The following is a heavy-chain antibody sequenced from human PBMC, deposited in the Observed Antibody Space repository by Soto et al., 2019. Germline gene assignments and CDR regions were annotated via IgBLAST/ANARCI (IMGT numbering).Heavy chain of an antibody. Sequence: GGSLRLSCAASGFTFSNYWMHWVRQAPGKGLLWVSRINPDGSSTSYADSVKDRFTISRDNAENTLFLQMNILRAEDTALYYCTSDPLGLRDSSGQGTLVIVSS. CDR3: TSDPLGLRDS. D-gene: IGHD3-10*01. CDR2: INPDGSST. V-gene: IGHV3-74*01. J-gene: IGHJ4*02. CDR1: GFTFSNYW.